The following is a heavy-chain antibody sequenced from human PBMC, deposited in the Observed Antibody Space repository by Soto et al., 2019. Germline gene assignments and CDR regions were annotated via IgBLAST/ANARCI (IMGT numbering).Heavy chain of an antibody. J-gene: IGHJ5*02. CDR1: GYTFSSHG. Sequence: QVQLVQSGAEVKKPGTSVKVSCTASGYTFSSHGISWVRQAPGQGLQWIGWVSADNANTNYAQRLPGRVTMTTDPSTNPGAMELRSLRSHDTAVYYCARDLGYCRSGACQREWLEPWCQGTLVIVSS. D-gene: IGHD2-2*01. V-gene: IGHV1-18*01. CDR2: VSADNANT. CDR3: ARDLGYCRSGACQREWLEP.